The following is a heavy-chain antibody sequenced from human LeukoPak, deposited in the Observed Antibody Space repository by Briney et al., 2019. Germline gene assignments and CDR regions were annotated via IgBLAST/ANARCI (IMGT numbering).Heavy chain of an antibody. CDR2: IYYSGST. Sequence: PSETLSLTCTVSGGSISSGDYYWSWIRQHPGKGLEWIGYIYYSGSTYYNPSLKSRVTISVDTSKNQFSLKLSSVTAADTAVYYCARTSRGLFGVVIYWYFDLWGRGTLVTVSS. J-gene: IGHJ2*01. D-gene: IGHD3-3*01. CDR1: GGSISSGDYY. CDR3: ARTSRGLFGVVIYWYFDL. V-gene: IGHV4-31*03.